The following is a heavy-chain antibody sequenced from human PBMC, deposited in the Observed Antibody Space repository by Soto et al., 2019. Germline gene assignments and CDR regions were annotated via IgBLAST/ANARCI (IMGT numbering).Heavy chain of an antibody. D-gene: IGHD4-17*01. CDR3: ARTLTFTSGTTTRHNYYALDV. Sequence: QVQVVESGGGVVQPGGSLRLSCAASGFTFSTYAMHWVRQAPGKGLEWVAVIWSDGNTRYYADSVKGRFTISRDNSKNTLYLQMNSLGAEDTAVYYCARTLTFTSGTTTRHNYYALDVWGPGTTVTASS. CDR1: GFTFSTYA. J-gene: IGHJ6*02. V-gene: IGHV3-33*01. CDR2: IWSDGNTR.